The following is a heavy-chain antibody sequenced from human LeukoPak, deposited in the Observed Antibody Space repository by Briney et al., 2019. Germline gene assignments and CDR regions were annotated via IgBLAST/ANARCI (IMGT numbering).Heavy chain of an antibody. CDR2: IIPIFGTA. D-gene: IGHD3-3*01. CDR1: GGTFGRYV. CDR3: ARGAFGVFPPATYYYYMDV. J-gene: IGHJ6*03. V-gene: IGHV1-69*13. Sequence: SVKVSCKASGGTFGRYVISWVRHAPGPGLEWMGGIIPIFGTANYAQKFQGRVTITADESTITAYMELSSLRSEDTAVYYCARGAFGVFPPATYYYYMDVWGKGTTVTVSS.